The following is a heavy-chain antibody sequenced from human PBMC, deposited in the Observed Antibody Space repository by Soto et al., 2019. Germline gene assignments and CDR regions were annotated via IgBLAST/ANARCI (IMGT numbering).Heavy chain of an antibody. CDR2: IYSGGST. J-gene: IGHJ6*03. Sequence: GGSLRLSCAASGFTVSSNYMSWVRQAPGKGLEWVSVIYSGGSTYYADSVKGRFTISRDNSKNTLYLQMNSLRAEDTAVYYCARDQGVPYYYYYMDVWGKGTTVTVSS. CDR1: GFTVSSNY. V-gene: IGHV3-66*01. CDR3: ARDQGVPYYYYYMDV. D-gene: IGHD3-16*01.